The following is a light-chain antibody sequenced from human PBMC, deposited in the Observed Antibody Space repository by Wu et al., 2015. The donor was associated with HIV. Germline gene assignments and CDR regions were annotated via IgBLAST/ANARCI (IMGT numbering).Light chain of an antibody. J-gene: IGKJ4*01. Sequence: DIQLTQSPSFLSASVGDRVTITCRASQGISSFLAWYQQKPGRAPKLLIYAASTLQSGVPSRFSGSESGTEFTLTINSLQPEDFATYYCQQLNNYPLTFGGGTKVEIK. CDR3: QQLNNYPLT. CDR2: AAS. CDR1: QGISSF. V-gene: IGKV1-9*01.